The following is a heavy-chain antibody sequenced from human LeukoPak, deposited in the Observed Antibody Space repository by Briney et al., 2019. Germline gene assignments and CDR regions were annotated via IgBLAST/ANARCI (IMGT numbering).Heavy chain of an antibody. D-gene: IGHD5-18*01. J-gene: IGHJ4*02. Sequence: ASVKVSFKASGYTFTKYDMSWVRQAPGQGLEWMGIINPSGGSTRYAQKFQGRVAMTRDTSTSTLYMELNSLRSEDTAVYYCAREDVDADSMDYWGQGTLVTVSS. V-gene: IGHV1-46*01. CDR1: GYTFTKYD. CDR2: INPSGGST. CDR3: AREDVDADSMDY.